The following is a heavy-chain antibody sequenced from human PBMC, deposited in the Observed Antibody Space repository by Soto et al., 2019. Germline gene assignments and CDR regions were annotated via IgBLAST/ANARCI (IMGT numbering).Heavy chain of an antibody. Sequence: GGSLRLSCAASGFTFSSYSMNWVRQAPGKGLEWVSSISSSGSYIYYADSVKGRFTISRDNAKNSLYLQMNSLRDEDTAVYYCASSYDILTGHNFDYWGQGTLVTVSS. J-gene: IGHJ4*02. D-gene: IGHD3-9*01. CDR3: ASSYDILTGHNFDY. CDR1: GFTFSSYS. CDR2: ISSSGSYI. V-gene: IGHV3-21*01.